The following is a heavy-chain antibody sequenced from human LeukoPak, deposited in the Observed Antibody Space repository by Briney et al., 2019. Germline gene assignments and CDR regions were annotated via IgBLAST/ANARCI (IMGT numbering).Heavy chain of an antibody. CDR1: GLTFSSHW. D-gene: IGHD4-17*01. Sequence: GGSLRLSCAASGLTFSSHWMHWVRQAPGKGLVWVSRITNDGSSTTYADSVKGRFTISRDNAKNMLYLQVNSLRAEDTAVYYCARFDDYGDYGWGQGTLVTVSS. CDR2: ITNDGSST. J-gene: IGHJ4*02. V-gene: IGHV3-74*01. CDR3: ARFDDYGDYG.